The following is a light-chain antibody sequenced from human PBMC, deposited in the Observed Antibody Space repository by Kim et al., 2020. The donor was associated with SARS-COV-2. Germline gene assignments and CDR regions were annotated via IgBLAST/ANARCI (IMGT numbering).Light chain of an antibody. J-gene: IGKJ1*01. CDR3: QQYGSSPQT. V-gene: IGKV3-20*01. CDR1: QSVSSSY. Sequence: PGERATLSCRASQSVSSSYLAWYQQKPGQAPRPLIYGASSSATGIPDRFSGSGSGTDFTLTISRLEPEDFAVYYCQQYGSSPQTFGQGTKE. CDR2: GAS.